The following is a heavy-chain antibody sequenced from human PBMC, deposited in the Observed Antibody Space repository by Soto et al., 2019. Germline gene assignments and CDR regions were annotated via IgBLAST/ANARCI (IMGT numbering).Heavy chain of an antibody. Sequence: SETLSLTCTVSGDSISSYYWSWIRQPPGKGLEWIAYIYYSGSTNSNPSLKSRVTISVDTSKNQSSLTLTSVTAADTAVYYCARGDIAAAAYYFDYWGQGTLVTV. D-gene: IGHD6-13*01. CDR2: IYYSGST. V-gene: IGHV4-59*01. CDR1: GDSISSYY. J-gene: IGHJ4*02. CDR3: ARGDIAAAAYYFDY.